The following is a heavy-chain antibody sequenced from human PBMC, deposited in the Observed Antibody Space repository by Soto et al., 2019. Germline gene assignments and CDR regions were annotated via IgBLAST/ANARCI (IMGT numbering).Heavy chain of an antibody. V-gene: IGHV2-5*02. CDR2: IYWDVDK. J-gene: IGHJ5*02. CDR3: ARYVLTGHAGWFSP. Sequence: QITLKESGPTLVKPTQTLTLTCTFSGFSLSTTDEAVAWIRQPPGQALEWLALIYWDVDKRYNPTLKTRLTNTKDTSKGHVVLTVTNMDPVDTATYYCARYVLTGHAGWFSPWGLGILVTVSS. CDR1: GFSLSTTDEA. D-gene: IGHD3-9*01.